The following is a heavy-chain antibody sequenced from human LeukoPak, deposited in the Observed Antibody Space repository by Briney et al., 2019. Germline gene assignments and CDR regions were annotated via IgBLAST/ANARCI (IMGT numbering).Heavy chain of an antibody. CDR1: GNYW. D-gene: IGHD6-6*01. CDR3: ARGSSFGSY. V-gene: IGHV3-7*01. J-gene: IGHJ4*02. CDR2: IKQDDSEK. Sequence: PGGSLRLSCAASGNYWMHWVRQAPGKGLEWVANIKQDDSEKYYVDSVRGRFTISRDNAKNSLYLQMNSLEVEDTAVYYCARGSSFGSYWGQGTLVTVSS.